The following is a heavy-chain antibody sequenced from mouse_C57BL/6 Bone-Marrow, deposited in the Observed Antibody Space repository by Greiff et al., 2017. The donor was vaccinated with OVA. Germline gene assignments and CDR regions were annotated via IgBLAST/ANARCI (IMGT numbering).Heavy chain of an antibody. J-gene: IGHJ2*01. CDR1: GYTFTSYW. D-gene: IGHD1-1*01. Sequence: VQLQQPGTELVKPGASVKLSCKASGYTFTSYWMHWVKQRPGQGLEWIGNINPSNGGTNYNEKFKSKATLTVDKSSSTAYMQLSSLTSEDSAVYYCARFITTVVAPGEYFDYWGQGTTLTVSS. CDR3: ARFITTVVAPGEYFDY. V-gene: IGHV1-53*01. CDR2: INPSNGGT.